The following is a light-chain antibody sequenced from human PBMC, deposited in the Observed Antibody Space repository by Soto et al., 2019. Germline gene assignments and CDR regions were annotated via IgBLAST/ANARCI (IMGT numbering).Light chain of an antibody. CDR3: QQYDNLPPGIT. J-gene: IGKJ5*01. CDR1: QDISNY. Sequence: DIQMTQSPSSLSASVGDRVTITCQASQDISNYLNWYQQKPGKAPKLLIYDASNLETGVPSRFSGSGSGTDFTFTISSLQAEDIATYYCQQYDNLPPGITFGQGTRLEIK. CDR2: DAS. V-gene: IGKV1-33*01.